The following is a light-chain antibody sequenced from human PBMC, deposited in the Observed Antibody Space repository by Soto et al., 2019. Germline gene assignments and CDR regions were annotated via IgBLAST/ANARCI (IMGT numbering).Light chain of an antibody. V-gene: IGLV1-40*01. CDR3: PSFDSSLTGLI. CDR1: NSNIGAGSG. J-gene: IGLJ2*01. CDR2: ANT. Sequence: QSVLTQPPSVTGAPGQRVTISGTGNNSNIGAGSGVNWYQQFPDKAPKLLIYANTHRPSGVPDRFYGSTSATSASLAITGLQTQDEADYYCPSFDSSLTGLIFGGGTKVNVL.